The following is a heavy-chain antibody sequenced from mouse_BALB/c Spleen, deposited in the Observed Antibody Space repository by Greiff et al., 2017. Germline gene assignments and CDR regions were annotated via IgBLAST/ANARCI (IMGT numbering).Heavy chain of an antibody. CDR2: ISNGGGST. CDR1: GFTFSSYT. J-gene: IGHJ3*01. CDR3: ARRSFAY. V-gene: IGHV5-12-2*01. Sequence: EVQVVESGGGLVQPGGSLKLSCAASGFTFSSYTMSWVRQTPEKRLEWVAYISNGGGSTYYPDTVKGRFTISRDNAKNTLYLQMSSLKSEDTAMYYCARRSFAYWGQGTLVTVSA.